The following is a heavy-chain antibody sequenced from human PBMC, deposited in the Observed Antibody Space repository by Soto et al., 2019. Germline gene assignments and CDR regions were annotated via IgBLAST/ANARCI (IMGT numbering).Heavy chain of an antibody. CDR3: ARGVAVAGTDYYYYYGMDV. CDR2: ISAYNGNT. J-gene: IGHJ6*02. D-gene: IGHD6-19*01. CDR1: GYTFTSYG. Sequence: EASVKVSCKASGYTFTSYGTSWVRQAPGQGLEWMGWISAYNGNTNYAQKLQGRVTMTTDTSTSTAYMELRSLRSDDTAVYYCARGVAVAGTDYYYYYGMDVWGQGTTVTVSS. V-gene: IGHV1-18*01.